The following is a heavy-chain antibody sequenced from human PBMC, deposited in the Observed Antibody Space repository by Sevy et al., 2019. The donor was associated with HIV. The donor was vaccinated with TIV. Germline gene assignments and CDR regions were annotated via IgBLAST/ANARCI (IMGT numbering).Heavy chain of an antibody. D-gene: IGHD4-17*01. CDR2: ITPFFGTG. J-gene: IGHJ4*02. CDR1: GGTFSNYA. Sequence: ASVKVSCKASGGTFSNYAINWVRQAPGQGLEWMGGITPFFGTGNYALKFQDRVTITTDEAARVAYMELSSLTSEDTAVYYCARGNAVTTRGDYFESWGQGPLVTVSS. CDR3: ARGNAVTTRGDYFES. V-gene: IGHV1-69*05.